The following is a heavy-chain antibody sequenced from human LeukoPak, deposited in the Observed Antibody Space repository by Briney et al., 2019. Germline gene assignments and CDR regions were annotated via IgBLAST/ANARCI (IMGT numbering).Heavy chain of an antibody. CDR2: IYSGGST. CDR1: GFTFSSYA. V-gene: IGHV3-53*01. J-gene: IGHJ6*02. CDR3: ASPRYSGSRQPYYYGMDV. Sequence: GGSLRLSCAASGFTFSSYAMHWVRQAPGKGLEWVSVIYSGGSTYYADSVKGRFTISRDNSKNTLYLQMNSLRAEDTAVYYCASPRYSGSRQPYYYGMDVWGQGTTVTVSS. D-gene: IGHD1-26*01.